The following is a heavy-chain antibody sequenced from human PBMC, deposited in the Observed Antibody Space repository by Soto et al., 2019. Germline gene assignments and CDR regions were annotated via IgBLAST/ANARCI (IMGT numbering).Heavy chain of an antibody. Sequence: ASVKVSCKASGYIFTNYAIHWVRQAPGQRLEWMGWINAGNGKTKYSQEFQDRVTITRDTSASTAYMELSSLRSEDTAVYYCARDLQADYWGQGTLVTVSS. J-gene: IGHJ4*02. CDR3: ARDLQADY. CDR1: GYIFTNYA. V-gene: IGHV1-3*01. CDR2: INAGNGKT.